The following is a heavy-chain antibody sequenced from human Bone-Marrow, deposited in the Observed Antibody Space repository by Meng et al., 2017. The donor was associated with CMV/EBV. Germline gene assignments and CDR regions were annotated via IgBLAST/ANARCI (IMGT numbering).Heavy chain of an antibody. V-gene: IGHV4-39*07. Sequence: SETLSLTCSVSGGAISSSSYYWCWIRQPPGKGLEWIGSMYCSGSSYYNPSLKGRVTISVDTSKNQFSLKLNSVTAADTAVYYCASLLRFLESFSTFDYWGQGTLVTVSS. CDR1: GGAISSSSYY. J-gene: IGHJ4*02. D-gene: IGHD3-3*01. CDR3: ASLLRFLESFSTFDY. CDR2: MYCSGSS.